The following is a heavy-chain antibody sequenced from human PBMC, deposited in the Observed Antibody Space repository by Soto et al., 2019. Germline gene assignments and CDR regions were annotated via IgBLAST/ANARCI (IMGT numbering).Heavy chain of an antibody. CDR1: GYTFTSYG. CDR2: ISAYNGNT. CDR3: ARAPNKFDDEDNWFDP. V-gene: IGHV1-18*01. Sequence: QVQLVQSGAEVKKPGASVKVSCKASGYTFTSYGISWVRQAPGQGLEWMGWISAYNGNTNYAQKLQGRVTMTTDTSTSTAYMELRSLRSDDTAVYFCARAPNKFDDEDNWFDPWGQGTLVTVSS. J-gene: IGHJ5*02. D-gene: IGHD2-8*01.